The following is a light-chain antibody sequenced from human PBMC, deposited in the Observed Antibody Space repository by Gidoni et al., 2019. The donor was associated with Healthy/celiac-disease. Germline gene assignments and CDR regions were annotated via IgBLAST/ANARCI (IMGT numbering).Light chain of an antibody. CDR2: DAS. CDR1: QSVSSY. Sequence: EIVLTQSPATLSLSPGERATLSCRASQSVSSYLAWYQQKPGQAPRLLIYDASNRATGIPARFSGSWSGTDFTLTISSLEPEDFAVYYCQQRSNRGPLTFXGXTKVEIK. V-gene: IGKV3-11*01. CDR3: QQRSNRGPLT. J-gene: IGKJ4*01.